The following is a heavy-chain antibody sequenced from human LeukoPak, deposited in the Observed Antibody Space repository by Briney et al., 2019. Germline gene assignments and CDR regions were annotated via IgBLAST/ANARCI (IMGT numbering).Heavy chain of an antibody. D-gene: IGHD4-23*01. Sequence: PSETLSVTCTTSGCSIYSYGWSWIRQPAGKGLEWIGRIYSSGSTNYNPSLKSRVTMSVDTTKNQFSLKLTSVSDADTAVYYCARGGKATVVTMWGQGILVTVSS. V-gene: IGHV4-4*07. CDR3: ARGGKATVVTM. CDR1: GCSIYSYG. CDR2: IYSSGST. J-gene: IGHJ4*02.